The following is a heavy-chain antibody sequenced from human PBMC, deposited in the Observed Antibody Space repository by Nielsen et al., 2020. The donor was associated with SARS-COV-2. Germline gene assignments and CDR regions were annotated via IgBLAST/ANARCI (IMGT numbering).Heavy chain of an antibody. CDR2: INPNSGGT. D-gene: IGHD3-3*01. CDR1: GYTFTGYY. Sequence: ASVKVSCKASGYTFTGYYMHWVRQAPGQGLEWMGWINPNSGGTNYAQKFQGRVTMTRDTSISTAYMELSRLRSDDTAVYYCARALRFLEWLLSDYYYGMDVWGQGTTVTVSS. CDR3: ARALRFLEWLLSDYYYGMDV. J-gene: IGHJ6*02. V-gene: IGHV1-2*02.